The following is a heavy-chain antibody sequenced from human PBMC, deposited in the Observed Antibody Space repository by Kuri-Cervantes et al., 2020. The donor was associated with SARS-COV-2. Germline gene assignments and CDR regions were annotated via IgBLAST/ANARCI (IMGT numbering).Heavy chain of an antibody. V-gene: IGHV1-24*01. CDR2: FDPEDGET. Sequence: ASVKVSCKVSGYTLTELSMHWVRQAPGKGLEWMGGFDPEDGETIYAQRFQGRVTMTEDTSTDTAYMELSSLRSEDTAVYYCATGSIVGATNWFDPWSQGTLVTVSS. CDR3: ATGSIVGATNWFDP. J-gene: IGHJ5*02. D-gene: IGHD1-26*01. CDR1: GYTLTELS.